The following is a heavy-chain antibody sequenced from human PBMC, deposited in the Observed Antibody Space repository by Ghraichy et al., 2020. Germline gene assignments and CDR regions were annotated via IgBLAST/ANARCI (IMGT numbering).Heavy chain of an antibody. V-gene: IGHV3-23*01. CDR2: VTSAGAT. CDR3: ARGANFNGDLDY. Sequence: GGSLRLSCAASGFTFSRHTMTWVRQAPGAGLVWVSSVTSAGATYYADSLKGRFTISRDNSKSTLYLQMNTLRADDTAVYYCARGANFNGDLDYWGQGNLVTVSS. J-gene: IGHJ4*02. D-gene: IGHD4-17*01. CDR1: GFTFSRHT.